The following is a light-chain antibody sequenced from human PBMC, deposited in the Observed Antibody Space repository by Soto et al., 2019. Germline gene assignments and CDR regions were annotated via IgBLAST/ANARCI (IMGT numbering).Light chain of an antibody. CDR1: QSVSSTY. V-gene: IGKV3-20*01. J-gene: IGKJ1*01. Sequence: EIVLTQSPGTLSLSPGERATLSCRPSQSVSSTYLDWYQQKPGQAPRLLIYAASSRATGIPDRFSGGASATDYTLTISRLEPEDFAVYYCRHYINSPWTFGQGTKVETK. CDR3: RHYINSPWT. CDR2: AAS.